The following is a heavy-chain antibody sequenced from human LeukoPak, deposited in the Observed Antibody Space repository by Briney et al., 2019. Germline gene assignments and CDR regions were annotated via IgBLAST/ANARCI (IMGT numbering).Heavy chain of an antibody. V-gene: IGHV1-2*02. CDR3: ARGGRLWFGELLRDY. J-gene: IGHJ4*02. CDR1: GYTFTGYY. Sequence: ASVKVSCKASGYTFTGYYMHWVRQAPGQGLEWMGWINPNSGGTNYAQKFQGRVTMTRDTSISTAYMELSRLRSDDTAVYYCARGGRLWFGELLRDYWGQGTLVTVSS. D-gene: IGHD3-10*01. CDR2: INPNSGGT.